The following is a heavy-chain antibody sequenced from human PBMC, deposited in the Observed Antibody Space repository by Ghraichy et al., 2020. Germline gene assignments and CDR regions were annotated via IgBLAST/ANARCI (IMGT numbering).Heavy chain of an antibody. V-gene: IGHV5-51*01. Sequence: GGSLRLSCKGSGYRFTSYWIGWARQMPGKGLEWIGIIYPDDSDTRYSPSFQGQVTISADKSITTAYLHWSSVKASDTAVYFCARLGEGVGATQWIPGGYEAFDIWGQGTMVTVSS. J-gene: IGHJ3*02. CDR2: IYPDDSDT. CDR3: ARLGEGVGATQWIPGGYEAFDI. D-gene: IGHD1-26*01. CDR1: GYRFTSYW.